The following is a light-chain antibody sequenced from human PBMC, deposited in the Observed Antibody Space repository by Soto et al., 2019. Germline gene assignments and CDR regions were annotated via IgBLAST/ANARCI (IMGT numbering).Light chain of an antibody. CDR1: QSIGSS. V-gene: IGKV1-5*01. J-gene: IGKJ2*01. Sequence: DIQMTQSPSTLSASVGDRVTITCRASQSIGSSLAWYQQQPGKGPKLLIYDASTLESGVPSRFSGSGFGTEFALTISSLQPDDFSTFYCQQYNSYGTFGQGTKLEIK. CDR3: QQYNSYGT. CDR2: DAS.